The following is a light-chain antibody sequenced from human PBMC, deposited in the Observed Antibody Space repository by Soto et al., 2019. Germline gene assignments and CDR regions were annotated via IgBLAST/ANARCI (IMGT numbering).Light chain of an antibody. Sequence: QAASVSGSPGQSITISCTGASSDVGGFDHVSWYQQHPGKVPRLLIYDVSRRPSGVSDRFSGSKSGNTASLTISGLQAEDEADYYCNSFTTTNTYVFGTGTKLTVL. CDR3: NSFTTTNTYV. J-gene: IGLJ1*01. CDR1: SSDVGGFDH. V-gene: IGLV2-14*03. CDR2: DVS.